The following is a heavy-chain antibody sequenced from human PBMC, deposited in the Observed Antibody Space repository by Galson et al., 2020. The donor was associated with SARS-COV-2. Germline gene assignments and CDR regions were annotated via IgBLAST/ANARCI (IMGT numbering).Heavy chain of an antibody. J-gene: IGHJ4*02. CDR1: GDSVTTYY. CDR3: ARRTYDDTSAYYYDY. Sequence: SQTLSLTCTVSGDSVTTYYWTWIRQPPGKGLECIGHIYYSGITKYNPSLKSRVTISVDTSKNQFSLKLSSVTAADTAVYYCARRTYDDTSAYYYDYWGQGTLVTVSS. CDR2: IYYSGIT. D-gene: IGHD3-22*01. V-gene: IGHV4-59*02.